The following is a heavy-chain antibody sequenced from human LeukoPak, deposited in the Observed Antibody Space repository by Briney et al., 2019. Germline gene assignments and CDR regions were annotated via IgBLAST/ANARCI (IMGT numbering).Heavy chain of an antibody. D-gene: IGHD3-3*01. CDR3: ARSHDFWSGYYSIGAFDI. CDR1: GGSISSYY. V-gene: IGHV4-59*08. CDR2: IYYSGST. Sequence: KPSETLSLTCTVSGGSISSYYWSWIRQPPGKGLEWIGYIYYSGSTNYNPSLKSRVTISVDTSKNQFSLKLSSVTAADTAVYYCARSHDFWSGYYSIGAFDIWGQGTMVTVSP. J-gene: IGHJ3*02.